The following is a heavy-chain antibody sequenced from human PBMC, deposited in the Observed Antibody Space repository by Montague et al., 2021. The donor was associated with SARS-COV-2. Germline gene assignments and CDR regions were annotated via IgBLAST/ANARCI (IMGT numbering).Heavy chain of an antibody. J-gene: IGHJ4*01. V-gene: IGHV4-39*01. CDR2: IYHTGST. Sequence: SETLSLTCTVSRGSLRLTSYHWGWTRQPPGKGLEWIGSIYHTGSTYYDPSLESRVTMSVDNSKNQFSLMLTSVTAADTAVYYCANFYSGSYNYWGHGSLVTVSS. D-gene: IGHD1-26*01. CDR3: ANFYSGSYNY. CDR1: RGSLRLTSYH.